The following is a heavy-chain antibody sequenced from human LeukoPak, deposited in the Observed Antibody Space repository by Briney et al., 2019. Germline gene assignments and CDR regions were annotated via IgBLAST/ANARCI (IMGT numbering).Heavy chain of an antibody. J-gene: IGHJ4*02. CDR3: ARDRGDYYDSSGAFDY. D-gene: IGHD3-22*01. CDR1: GGSFSGYY. V-gene: IGHV4-34*01. Sequence: SETLSLTCAVYGGSFSGYYWSWIRQPPGKGLEWIGEINHSGSTNYNPSLKSRVTISVDTSKNQFSLKLSSVTAADTAVYYCARDRGDYYDSSGAFDYWGQGTLVTVSS. CDR2: INHSGST.